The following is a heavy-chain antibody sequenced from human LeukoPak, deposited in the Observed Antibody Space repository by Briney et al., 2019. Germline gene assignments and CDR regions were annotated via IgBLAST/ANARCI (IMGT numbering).Heavy chain of an antibody. J-gene: IGHJ4*02. D-gene: IGHD2-8*01. Sequence: PGGTLRLSCAASGFTFSSYAMSWVRQAPGKGLEWVSAISGSGGSTYYADSVRGRFTISRDNSKSTLSLQMNSLRAEDTAVYYCAKWARYCTNGVCYYFDYWGQGTLVTVSS. V-gene: IGHV3-23*01. CDR3: AKWARYCTNGVCYYFDY. CDR1: GFTFSSYA. CDR2: ISGSGGST.